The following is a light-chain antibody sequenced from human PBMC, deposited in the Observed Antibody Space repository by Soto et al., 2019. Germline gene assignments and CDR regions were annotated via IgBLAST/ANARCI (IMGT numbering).Light chain of an antibody. Sequence: EIVMTQSPATLSVSPGERATLSCRASQSISSNLAWYQQKPGQAPMLLIFGASTRATGMPARFSGSGSGTEFTLTISSLQSEDFAVYYCQQYHNWPPYTFGQGTKLEIK. CDR3: QQYHNWPPYT. CDR2: GAS. CDR1: QSISSN. V-gene: IGKV3-15*01. J-gene: IGKJ2*01.